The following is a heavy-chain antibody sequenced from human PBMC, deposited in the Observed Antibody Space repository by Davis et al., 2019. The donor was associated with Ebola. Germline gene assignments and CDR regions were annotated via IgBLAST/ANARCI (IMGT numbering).Heavy chain of an antibody. CDR2: LIGVNGNT. J-gene: IGHJ4*02. Sequence: GESLKISCAASGFTFSSYSMNWVRQAPGKGLEWVSGLIGVNGNTYYADSVKGRFTISRDISKNTLYLQMNSLRVEDTAVYYCAKIEAYGSGNYFEYWGQGTLVTISS. CDR3: AKIEAYGSGNYFEY. CDR1: GFTFSSYS. D-gene: IGHD3-10*01. V-gene: IGHV3-23*01.